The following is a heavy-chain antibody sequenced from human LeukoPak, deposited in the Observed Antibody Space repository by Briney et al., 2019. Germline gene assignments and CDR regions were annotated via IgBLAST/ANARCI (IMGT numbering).Heavy chain of an antibody. J-gene: IGHJ6*03. CDR2: ISSTSSSYI. CDR3: ARRGVVRGASYYYYYYMDV. V-gene: IGHV3-21*01. Sequence: NPGGSLRLSCAASGFTFMTYSMNWVRQAPGKGLEWVSSISSTSSSYIYYADSVKGRFTISRDNAKNSLYLQMNSLRAEDTAVYYCARRGVVRGASYYYYYYMDVWGKGTTVTISS. D-gene: IGHD3-10*01. CDR1: GFTFMTYS.